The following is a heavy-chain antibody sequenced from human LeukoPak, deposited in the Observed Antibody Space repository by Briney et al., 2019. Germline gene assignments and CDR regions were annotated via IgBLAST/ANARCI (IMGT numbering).Heavy chain of an antibody. D-gene: IGHD4/OR15-4a*01. CDR1: GFASSSAS. CDR2: IESKADGVTT. J-gene: IGHJ6*02. Sequence: GFRCPSSAASGFASSSASMNWVSQAPGKGLEWVGRIESKADGVTTAYAAPVKGRLTISRDDSKTTLYLQMNSLKPEDTAMYYCTTVHRDYASMDVWGRGT. V-gene: IGHV3-15*04. CDR3: TTVHRDYASMDV.